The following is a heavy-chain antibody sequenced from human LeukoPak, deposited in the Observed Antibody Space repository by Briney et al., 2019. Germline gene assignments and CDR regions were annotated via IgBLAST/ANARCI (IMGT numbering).Heavy chain of an antibody. Sequence: ASVKVFCKASGGTFSSYTISWVRQAPGQGLEWMGRIIPILGIANYAQKFRGRVTITADKSTSTAYMELSSLRSEDTAVYYCAGGGSSGYPQDYWGQGTLVTVSS. CDR3: AGGGSSGYPQDY. CDR1: GGTFSSYT. CDR2: IIPILGIA. D-gene: IGHD3-22*01. J-gene: IGHJ4*02. V-gene: IGHV1-69*02.